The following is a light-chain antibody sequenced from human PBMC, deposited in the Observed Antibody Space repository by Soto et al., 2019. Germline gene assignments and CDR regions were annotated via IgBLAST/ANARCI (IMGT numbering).Light chain of an antibody. V-gene: IGKV1-5*01. CDR1: QSITTW. CDR3: QQYFSDPYT. CDR2: DAS. J-gene: IGKJ2*01. Sequence: DIPMTQSPSTLSASVGDRVTVTCRASQSITTWLAWYQQRPGKAPKLLIYDASSLESGVPSRFSGSGSGTDFTLTISSLQPDDLATYYCQQYFSDPYTFGRGTKLEIK.